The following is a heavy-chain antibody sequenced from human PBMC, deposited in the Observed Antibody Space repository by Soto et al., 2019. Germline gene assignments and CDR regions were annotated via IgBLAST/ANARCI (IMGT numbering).Heavy chain of an antibody. CDR1: GYTFTGYY. CDR3: ATSTTGYSSSWYSTYYYGMDV. D-gene: IGHD6-13*01. J-gene: IGHJ6*02. V-gene: IGHV1-2*04. Sequence: ASVKVSCKASGYTFTGYYMHWVRQAPGQGLEWMGWINPNSGGTNYAQKFQGWVTMTRDTSISTAYMELSSLRSEDTAVYYCATSTTGYSSSWYSTYYYGMDVWGQGTTVTVSS. CDR2: INPNSGGT.